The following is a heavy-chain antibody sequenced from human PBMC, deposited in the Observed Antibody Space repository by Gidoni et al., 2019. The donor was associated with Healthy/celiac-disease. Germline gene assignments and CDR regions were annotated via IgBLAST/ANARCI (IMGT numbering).Heavy chain of an antibody. CDR3: AKPVIVVVPAATIPNWFDP. D-gene: IGHD2-2*01. V-gene: IGHV3-23*04. Sequence: EVQLVESGGGLVQPGGSLRLSCAASGFTFSSYAMSWVRQAPGKGLEWVSAISVSGGSTYYADSVKGRFTISRDNSKNTLYLQMNSLRAEDTAVYYCAKPVIVVVPAATIPNWFDPWGQGTLVTVSS. J-gene: IGHJ5*02. CDR1: GFTFSSYA. CDR2: ISVSGGST.